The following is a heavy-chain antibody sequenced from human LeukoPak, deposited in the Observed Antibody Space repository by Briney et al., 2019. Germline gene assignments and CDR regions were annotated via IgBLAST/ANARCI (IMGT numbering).Heavy chain of an antibody. D-gene: IGHD3-22*01. CDR1: GFTFTNNA. CDR3: ARVQMIDRNYFDY. J-gene: IGHJ4*02. Sequence: GGSLRLSCAASGFTFTNNAMSWVRRPPGKGLEWVSGIGASGGNTYYADSVKGRFTTSRDNSKNSLYLQMNSLRAEDTALYYCARVQMIDRNYFDYWGQGTLVTVSS. CDR2: IGASGGNT. V-gene: IGHV3-23*01.